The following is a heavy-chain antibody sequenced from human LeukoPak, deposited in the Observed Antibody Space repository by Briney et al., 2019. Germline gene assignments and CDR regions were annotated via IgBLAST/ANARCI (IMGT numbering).Heavy chain of an antibody. J-gene: IGHJ4*02. CDR2: ISSSSSYI. CDR3: ARDVGYCSGGSCFRYYFDY. Sequence: GGSLRLSCAASGFTFSSFSMNWVRQAPGKGLEWVSSISSSSSYIHYADSAKGRFTISRDNAKNSLYLQMNSLRAEDTAVYYCARDVGYCSGGSCFRYYFDYWGQGTLVTVSS. CDR1: GFTFSSFS. V-gene: IGHV3-21*01. D-gene: IGHD2-15*01.